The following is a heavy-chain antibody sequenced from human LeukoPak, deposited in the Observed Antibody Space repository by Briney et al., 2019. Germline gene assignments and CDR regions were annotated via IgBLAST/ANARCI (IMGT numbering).Heavy chain of an antibody. CDR1: GGSFSSGSYY. Sequence: PSETLSLTCTVSGGSFSSGSYYWSWIRQPPGKGLEWIGYIYYSGSTNYNPSLKSRVTISVDTSKNQFSLKLSSVTAADTAVYYCASGYYDSSGYYYAAQGYWGQGTLVTVSS. CDR3: ASGYYDSSGYYYAAQGY. V-gene: IGHV4-61*01. J-gene: IGHJ4*02. D-gene: IGHD3-22*01. CDR2: IYYSGST.